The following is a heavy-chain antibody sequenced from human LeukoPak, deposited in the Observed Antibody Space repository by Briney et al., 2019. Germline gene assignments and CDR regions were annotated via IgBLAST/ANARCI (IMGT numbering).Heavy chain of an antibody. CDR3: ARRSSSSSSHFDY. CDR2: IIPIFGTP. D-gene: IGHD6-6*01. J-gene: IGHJ4*02. CDR1: GGTFRNHD. V-gene: IGHV1-69*13. Sequence: SVKVSCKASGGTFRNHDINWVRQAPGQGLEWMGGIIPIFGTPNYAQKFQGRVTITADESMTTAYMELSSLRSEDTAVYYCARRSSSSSSHFDYWGQGTLVTVSS.